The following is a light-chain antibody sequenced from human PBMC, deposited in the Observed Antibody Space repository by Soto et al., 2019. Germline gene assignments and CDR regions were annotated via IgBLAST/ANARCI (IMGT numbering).Light chain of an antibody. CDR2: AAS. CDR1: QGISSY. CDR3: QQINSH. Sequence: DIQLTQSPSFLSASVGDRVTITCRASQGISSYLAWYQQKPGKAPKLLIYAASTLQSGVPSRFSGSGSGTEFPLTISSLQPEDFATYYWQQINSHFGQGTKLEIK. V-gene: IGKV1-9*01. J-gene: IGKJ2*01.